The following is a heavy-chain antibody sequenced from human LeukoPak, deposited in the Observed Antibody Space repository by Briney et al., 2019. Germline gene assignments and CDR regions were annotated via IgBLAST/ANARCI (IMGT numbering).Heavy chain of an antibody. V-gene: IGHV4-59*01. CDR3: ARRGVWFGEFGEFDP. D-gene: IGHD3-10*01. J-gene: IGHJ5*02. CDR1: GGSTSSYY. CDR2: IYYSGST. Sequence: PSETLSLTCTVSGGSTSSYYWSWIRQPPGKGLEWIGYIYYSGSTNYNPSLKSRVTISVDTSKNQFSLKLSSVTAADTAVYYCARRGVWFGEFGEFDPWGQGTLVTVSS.